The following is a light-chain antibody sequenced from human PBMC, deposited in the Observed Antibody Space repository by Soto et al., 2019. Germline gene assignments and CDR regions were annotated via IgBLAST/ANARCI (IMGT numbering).Light chain of an antibody. Sequence: EIVLTQSPGTLSLSPGERATLSCRASQSVSSSYLAWYQQTPGQAPRLHVYDTSYRATGVPDRFSGSGSGTDFTLTISRLEPEDSAVYCCQQYDSSPWTFGQGTKVDIK. CDR2: DTS. CDR1: QSVSSSY. V-gene: IGKV3-20*01. J-gene: IGKJ1*01. CDR3: QQYDSSPWT.